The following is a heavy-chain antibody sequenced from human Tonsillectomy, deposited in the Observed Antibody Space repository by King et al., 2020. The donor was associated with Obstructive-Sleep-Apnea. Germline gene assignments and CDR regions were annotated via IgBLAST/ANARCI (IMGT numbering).Heavy chain of an antibody. J-gene: IGHJ4*02. CDR3: CDLITSQLAGWDFDY. V-gene: IGHV3-30*02. D-gene: IGHD1-20*01. CDR1: GFIFSNYG. Sequence: VQLVESGGGVVQPGRSLRLSCAASGFIFSNYGMHWVRQAPGKGPEWVAFIRYDGSNKYYVDSVKCRFTISRDNSKNTLSLEMNSLRTEDTAVYYCCDLITSQLAGWDFDYWGQGTLVTVSS. CDR2: IRYDGSNK.